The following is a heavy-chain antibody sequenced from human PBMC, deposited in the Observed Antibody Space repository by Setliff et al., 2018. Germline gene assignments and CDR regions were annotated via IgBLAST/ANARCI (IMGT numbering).Heavy chain of an antibody. D-gene: IGHD2-2*01. V-gene: IGHV3-30*02. J-gene: IGHJ5*02. Sequence: PGGSLRLSCATSGFTFSTSAMHWLRQSPDNRLEWLAYTHYGGGHIQYADSVKGRFTVSRDNAMDTLFLQMNGLTTDDTAKYFCAKDRWGYADPWGQGTLVTVSS. CDR1: GFTFSTSA. CDR3: AKDRWGYADP. CDR2: THYGGGHI.